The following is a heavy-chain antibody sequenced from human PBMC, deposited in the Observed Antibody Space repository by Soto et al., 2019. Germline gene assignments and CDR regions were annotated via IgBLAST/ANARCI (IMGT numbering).Heavy chain of an antibody. V-gene: IGHV4-34*01. CDR2: INHSGST. CDR1: GGSFSGYY. CDR3: XXXXXXXXXXXTLYYFDY. J-gene: IGHJ4*02. Sequence: QVQLQQWGAGLLKPSETLSLTCAVYGGSFSGYYWSWIRQPPGKGLEWIGEINHSGSTNYNPSLKSRVTIXXDXXXNQXSLKLXXXTAADTAXXXXXXXXXXXXXXXTLYYFDYWGQGTLVTVSS.